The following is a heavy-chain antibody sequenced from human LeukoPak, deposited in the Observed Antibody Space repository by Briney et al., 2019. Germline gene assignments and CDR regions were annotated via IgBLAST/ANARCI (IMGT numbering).Heavy chain of an antibody. CDR3: AGGGDIADRPFDY. CDR1: GYTFTGYF. Sequence: ASVKVSCKASGYTFTGYFMHWVRQAPGQGLECMGWINPNSGGTNYAQKFQGRVTMTRDTSITTAYMELGSLRSADTALYFCAGGGDIADRPFDYWGQGTLVTVSS. D-gene: IGHD6-6*01. J-gene: IGHJ4*02. CDR2: INPNSGGT. V-gene: IGHV1-2*02.